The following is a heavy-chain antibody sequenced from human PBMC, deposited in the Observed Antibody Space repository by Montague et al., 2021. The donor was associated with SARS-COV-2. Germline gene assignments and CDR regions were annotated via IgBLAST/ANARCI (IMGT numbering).Heavy chain of an antibody. CDR3: AIPGNDHGYYFFNH. CDR1: GGYFSNYD. V-gene: IGHV4-34*01. J-gene: IGHJ4*02. D-gene: IGHD2-15*01. Sequence: SETLSLTCAIYGGYFSNYDWSWIRQSPGKGLEWIGQINHRRSTTYNPSLRDRVTISIDPSKNQFSLALNSVTAADTAVYYCAIPGNDHGYYFFNHWSQGTLVTVSS. CDR2: INHRRST.